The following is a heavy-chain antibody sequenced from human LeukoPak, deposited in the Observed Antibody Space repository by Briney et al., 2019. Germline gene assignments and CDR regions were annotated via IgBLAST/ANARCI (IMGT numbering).Heavy chain of an antibody. Sequence: GASVNVSCKPSVGTFSSYAISWVRQAPGQGLEWMGGIIPIFGTANYPQKFHGRVTITADESTSTDYIELSSLRSEDTAVYYCARDLEDFSGWYPLFDYWGQGTLVTVSS. CDR1: VGTFSSYA. D-gene: IGHD6-19*01. J-gene: IGHJ4*02. CDR3: ARDLEDFSGWYPLFDY. CDR2: IIPIFGTA. V-gene: IGHV1-69*13.